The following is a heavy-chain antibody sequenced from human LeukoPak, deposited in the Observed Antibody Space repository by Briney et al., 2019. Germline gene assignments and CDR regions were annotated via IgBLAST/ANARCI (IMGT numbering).Heavy chain of an antibody. CDR1: GFIFSTYA. CDR2: ISYGGSNK. Sequence: GGSLRLSCAASGFIFSTYAMHWVRQAPGKGLEWVAVISYGGSNKFYADSVKGRFTVSSDTSKSTLYLHMDTLSAGDTAVYYCARGSSAAEIDYWGQGTLVTVSS. V-gene: IGHV3-30-3*01. J-gene: IGHJ4*02. D-gene: IGHD6-13*01. CDR3: ARGSSAAEIDY.